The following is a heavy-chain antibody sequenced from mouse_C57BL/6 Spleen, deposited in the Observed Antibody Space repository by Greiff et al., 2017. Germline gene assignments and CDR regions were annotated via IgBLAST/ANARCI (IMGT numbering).Heavy chain of an antibody. D-gene: IGHD1-1*01. V-gene: IGHV1-55*01. Sequence: QVQLQQPGAELVKPGASVKLSCKASGYTFTSYWITWVKQRPGQGLEWIGDIYPGSGSTNYNEKFKSKATLTVNTSSSTAYMQLSSLTSAVSAVYYCSRISTIVAPYYFDYWGQGTTLTVSS. CDR2: IYPGSGST. CDR1: GYTFTSYW. J-gene: IGHJ2*01. CDR3: SRISTIVAPYYFDY.